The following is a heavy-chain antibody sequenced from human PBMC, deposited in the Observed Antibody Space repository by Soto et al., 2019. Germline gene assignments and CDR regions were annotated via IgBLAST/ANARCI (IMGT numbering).Heavy chain of an antibody. V-gene: IGHV4-59*01. CDR2: IYYSGGT. D-gene: IGHD3-22*01. CDR3: ARHYDSSGYYSSSFDY. J-gene: IGHJ4*02. Sequence: SETLSLTCTVSGGSINSYYWSWVRQPPGKGLEWLGYIYYSGGTNYNPSLKSRVTISVDTSKNQFSLKLRSVTAADTAVYYCARHYDSSGYYSSSFDYWGQGTLVTVSS. CDR1: GGSINSYY.